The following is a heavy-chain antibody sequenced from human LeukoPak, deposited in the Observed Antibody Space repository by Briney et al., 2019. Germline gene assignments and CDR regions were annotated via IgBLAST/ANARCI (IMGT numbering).Heavy chain of an antibody. CDR2: ISGSGGST. V-gene: IGHV3-23*01. CDR3: ENVGYSGYDWDY. CDR1: GFTFSTYA. D-gene: IGHD5-12*01. J-gene: IGHJ4*02. Sequence: GGSLRLSCAASGFTFSTYAMSWVRQPPGKGLEWVSTISGSGGSTYYADSVKGRFTISRDNSKNTLYLQMNSLRTEDTAVYSCENVGYSGYDWDYWGQGTLVTVSS.